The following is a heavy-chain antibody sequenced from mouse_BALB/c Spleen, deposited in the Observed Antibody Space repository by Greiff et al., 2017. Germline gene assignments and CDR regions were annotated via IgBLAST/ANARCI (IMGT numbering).Heavy chain of an antibody. CDR3: ARLHGYSYYFDY. V-gene: IGHV3-8*02. CDR2: ISYSGST. J-gene: IGHJ2*01. D-gene: IGHD2-3*01. Sequence: EVQLVESGPSLVKPSQTLSLTCSVTGDSITSGYWNWIRKFPGNKLEYMGYISYSGSTYYNPSLKSRISITRDTSKNQYYLQLNSVTTEDTATYYCARLHGYSYYFDYWGQGTTLTVSS. CDR1: GDSITSGY.